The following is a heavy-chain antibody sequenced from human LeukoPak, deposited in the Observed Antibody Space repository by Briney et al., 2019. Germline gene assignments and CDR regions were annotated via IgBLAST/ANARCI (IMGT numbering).Heavy chain of an antibody. CDR1: GFTFSSYA. J-gene: IGHJ5*02. V-gene: IGHV3-23*01. Sequence: GGSLRLSCAASGFTFSSYAMSWVRQAPGKGLEWVSVLSGDGGTYYADSVKGRFTISRDNSKNTLYLQMNSLRDEDTAVYYCARARVADDYGDGPGNWFDPWGQGTLVTVSS. D-gene: IGHD4-17*01. CDR2: LSGDGGT. CDR3: ARARVADDYGDGPGNWFDP.